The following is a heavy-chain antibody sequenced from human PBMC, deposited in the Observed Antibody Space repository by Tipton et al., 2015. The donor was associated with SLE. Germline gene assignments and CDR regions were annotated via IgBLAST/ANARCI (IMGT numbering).Heavy chain of an antibody. CDR1: GDSITSGGHY. CDR3: ARKDTTMVWGDYYYGMDV. Sequence: LRLSCSVSGDSITSGGHYWAWIRQHPGKGLEWIGFIYSSGSTYYNPSLESRVSISVDTSKNQFSLKLSSVTAADTAVYYCARKDTTMVWGDYYYGMDVWGQGTTVTVSS. CDR2: IYSSGST. V-gene: IGHV4-31*02. J-gene: IGHJ6*02. D-gene: IGHD5-18*01.